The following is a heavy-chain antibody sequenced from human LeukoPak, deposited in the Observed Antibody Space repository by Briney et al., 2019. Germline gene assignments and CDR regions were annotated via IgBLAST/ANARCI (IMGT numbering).Heavy chain of an antibody. CDR2: IRQDGNDK. D-gene: IGHD5/OR15-5a*01. Sequence: GGSLRLSCAASGFTFNRHWMSWVRQAPGKGLEWVASIRQDGNDKYYVESVKGRFIISRDNAGNSVSLQMDSLRVEDTAMYYCARLPGESTIYDLWGQGTLVTVSS. CDR1: GFTFNRHW. J-gene: IGHJ5*02. V-gene: IGHV3-7*01. CDR3: ARLPGESTIYDL.